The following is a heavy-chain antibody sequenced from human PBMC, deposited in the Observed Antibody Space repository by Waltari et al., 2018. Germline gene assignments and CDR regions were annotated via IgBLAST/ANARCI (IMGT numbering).Heavy chain of an antibody. CDR2: IYYSGRT. V-gene: IGHV4-59*01. CDR1: GGSISSYY. Sequence: QVQLQESGPGLVKPSETLSLTCTVSGGSISSYYWSWIRQPPGKGLEWIGYIYYSGRTNYIPSLKSRVTISVDTSKNQFSLKLSSVTAADTAVYYCARSTTIFGVWGMDVWGQGTTVTVSS. D-gene: IGHD3-3*01. J-gene: IGHJ6*02. CDR3: ARSTTIFGVWGMDV.